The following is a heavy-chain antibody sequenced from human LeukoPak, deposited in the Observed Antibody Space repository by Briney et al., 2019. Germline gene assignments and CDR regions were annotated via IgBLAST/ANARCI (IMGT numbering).Heavy chain of an antibody. CDR3: AMSPGGGMDV. J-gene: IGHJ6*02. Sequence: SETLSLTCAVYGGSFSGYYWSWIRQPPGKGLEWIGEINHSGSTNYNPSLKSRVTISVDTSKNQFSLKLSPVTAADTAVYYCAMSPGGGMDVWGQGTTVTVSS. CDR1: GGSFSGYY. CDR2: INHSGST. D-gene: IGHD2-15*01. V-gene: IGHV4-34*01.